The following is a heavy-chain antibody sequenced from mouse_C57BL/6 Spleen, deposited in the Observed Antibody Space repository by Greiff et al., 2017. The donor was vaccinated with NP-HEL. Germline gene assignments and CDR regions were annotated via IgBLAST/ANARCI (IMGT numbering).Heavy chain of an antibody. D-gene: IGHD1-1*01. Sequence: QVQLQQPGAELVKPGASVKLSCKASGYTFTSYWMQWVKQRPGQGLEWIGEIDPSDSYTSYNQKFKGKATLTVDTSSSTAYMQLSSLTSEDSAVYYCARKDYYGSSYGYFDYWGQGTTLTVSS. CDR1: GYTFTSYW. J-gene: IGHJ2*01. CDR3: ARKDYYGSSYGYFDY. CDR2: IDPSDSYT. V-gene: IGHV1-50*01.